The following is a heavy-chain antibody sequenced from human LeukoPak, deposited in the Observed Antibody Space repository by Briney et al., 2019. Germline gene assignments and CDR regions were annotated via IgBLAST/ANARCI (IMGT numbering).Heavy chain of an antibody. CDR3: ARDSIFGVAYGYYYYYYMDV. D-gene: IGHD3-3*02. V-gene: IGHV3-11*01. CDR2: ISSSGSTI. CDR1: GFTFSDYY. J-gene: IGHJ6*03. Sequence: GGSLRLSCAASGFTFSDYYMSWVRQAPGKGLEWVAYISSSGSTIYYADSVKGRFTISRDNAKNSLYLQMNSLRAEDTAVYYCARDSIFGVAYGYYYYYYMDVWGKGTTVTVSS.